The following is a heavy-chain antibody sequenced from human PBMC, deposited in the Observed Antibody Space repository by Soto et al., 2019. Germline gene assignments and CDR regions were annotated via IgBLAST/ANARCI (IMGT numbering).Heavy chain of an antibody. CDR1: GYSFTSYE. CDR2: MNPNSGES. CDR3: ATLLGEAFDV. D-gene: IGHD7-27*01. J-gene: IGHJ3*01. Sequence: VQLVQSGAEVQKPGASVRVSCKASGYSFTSYEINWVRQATGQGPEWIGWMNPNSGESGFSQKFQGRVTMTMNTSISTAFMQLSSLRSDDSAIYYCATLLGEAFDVWGQGTTVTVSS. V-gene: IGHV1-8*01.